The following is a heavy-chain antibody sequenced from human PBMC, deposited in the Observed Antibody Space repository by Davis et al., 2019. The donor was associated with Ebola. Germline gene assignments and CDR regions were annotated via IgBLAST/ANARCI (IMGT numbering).Heavy chain of an antibody. V-gene: IGHV3-74*01. Sequence: PGGSLRLSCAASGFTFKNYWMHWVRHAPGKGLVWVSRITNDGSGTNYAESVKGRFTISRDNAKNTLYLQMNSLKSEDTAVYFCARGSSLQQDFEYWGQGTLVTVSS. CDR2: ITNDGSGT. D-gene: IGHD6-13*01. J-gene: IGHJ4*02. CDR1: GFTFKNYW. CDR3: ARGSSLQQDFEY.